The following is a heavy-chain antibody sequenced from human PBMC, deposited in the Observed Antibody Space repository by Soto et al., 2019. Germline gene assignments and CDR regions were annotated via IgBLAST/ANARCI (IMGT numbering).Heavy chain of an antibody. Sequence: QITLKESGPTLVKPTQTLTLTCTFSGFSLSTSGVGVAWIRQPPGKALEWLALIYWDDDKRYRPSLETRLTITKDTSKNQVVLTMTNVDSVDTATYYCAYLPCSGGSCYWFSYSGMDVWGQATTVIVSS. CDR1: GFSLSTSGVG. CDR2: IYWDDDK. CDR3: AYLPCSGGSCYWFSYSGMDV. J-gene: IGHJ6*02. V-gene: IGHV2-5*02. D-gene: IGHD2-15*01.